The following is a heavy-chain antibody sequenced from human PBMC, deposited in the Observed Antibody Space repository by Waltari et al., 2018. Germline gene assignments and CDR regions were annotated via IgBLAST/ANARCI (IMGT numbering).Heavy chain of an antibody. CDR3: AKEIQGALSYAFDL. J-gene: IGHJ3*01. CDR2: INHSGST. V-gene: IGHV4-34*01. Sequence: QVQLQQWGAGLLKPSETLSLTCAVYGGSFSGYYWSWIRQPPGKGLEWIGEINHSGSTNYNPSLKSRVTISVDTSKNQFSLKLSSVTAADTAVYYCAKEIQGALSYAFDLWGQGTMVTVSS. D-gene: IGHD3-16*02. CDR1: GGSFSGYY.